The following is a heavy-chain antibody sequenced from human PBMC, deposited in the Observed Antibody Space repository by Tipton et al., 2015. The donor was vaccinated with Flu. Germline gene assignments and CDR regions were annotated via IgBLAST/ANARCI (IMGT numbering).Heavy chain of an antibody. CDR3: ARDAQATGGCCPPVGYYYGMYV. D-gene: IGHD2-8*02. J-gene: IGHJ6*02. CDR1: GGSISSGGYY. CDR2: IYYSGST. Sequence: TLSLTCTVSGGSISSGGYYWSWIRQHPGKGLEWIGYIYYSGSTYYNPYLKSRVTISVDTSKNQFSLKLSSVTDAGTPVYYCARDAQATGGCCPPVGYYYGMYVWGQGSTVPVSS. V-gene: IGHV4-31*03.